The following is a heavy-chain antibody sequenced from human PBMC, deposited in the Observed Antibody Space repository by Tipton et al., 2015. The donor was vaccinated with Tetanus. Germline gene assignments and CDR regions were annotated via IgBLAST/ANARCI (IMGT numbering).Heavy chain of an antibody. V-gene: IGHV3-21*06. CDR1: GFTFSDSA. CDR2: ISNSGSHM. CDR3: ARERSSGCFDP. Sequence: GSLRLSCAASGFTFSDSAMNWVRQAPGKGLEWVSSISNSGSHMYYAESVRGRFSISRDNAKNSLYLQMNTLRADDTALYYCARERSSGCFDPWGRGTLVTVSS. D-gene: IGHD1-26*01. J-gene: IGHJ5*02.